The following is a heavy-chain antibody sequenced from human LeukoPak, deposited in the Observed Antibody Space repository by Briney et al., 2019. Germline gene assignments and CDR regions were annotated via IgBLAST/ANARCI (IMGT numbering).Heavy chain of an antibody. V-gene: IGHV3-23*01. CDR3: AKVNLYYYDSSTYYFDY. D-gene: IGHD3-22*01. Sequence: PGGSLRLSCAASGFTFNGYAMHWVRQAPGKGLEWVSAISDSGDNTYYADSVRGRFTISRDNSMNTLYLQMNTLRAEDTAVYYCAKVNLYYYDSSTYYFDYWGQGTLVTVSS. J-gene: IGHJ4*02. CDR2: ISDSGDNT. CDR1: GFTFNGYA.